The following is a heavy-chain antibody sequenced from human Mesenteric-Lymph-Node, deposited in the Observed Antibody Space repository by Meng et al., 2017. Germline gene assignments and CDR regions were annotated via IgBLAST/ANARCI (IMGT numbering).Heavy chain of an antibody. CDR3: ARGGATPMIIKY. V-gene: IGHV4-34*02. Sequence: QVQLKQWGAEVWKPSETRSLTCAVYGGSLSVYYWSWIRQPPGKGLEWMGEVYHNGVTKYSPSLRGRVVISIDTSKNQFSLNLRSVSAADTAMYYCARGGATPMIIKYWGPGTLVTVSS. D-gene: IGHD3-10*01. CDR1: GGSLSVYY. J-gene: IGHJ4*02. CDR2: VYHNGVT.